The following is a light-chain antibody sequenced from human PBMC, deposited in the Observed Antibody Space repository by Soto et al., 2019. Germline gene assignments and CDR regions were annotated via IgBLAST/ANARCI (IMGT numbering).Light chain of an antibody. J-gene: IGLJ1*01. V-gene: IGLV7-46*02. Sequence: QAVVTQDPSLAGSPRAAGTFTFDCSTESVTSVHYAYWYQQKPGQAPRTLIYDTINRPSGTPARFSGSLLGGKASLTLLGAQPEDEADYYCLLSFSGNTYVFGTGTKVTVL. CDR2: DTI. CDR3: LLSFSGNTYV. CDR1: TESVTSVHY.